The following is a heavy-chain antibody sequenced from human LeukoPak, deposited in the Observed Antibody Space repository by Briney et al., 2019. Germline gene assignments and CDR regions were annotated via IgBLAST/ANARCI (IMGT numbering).Heavy chain of an antibody. Sequence: SETLSLTCTVSGGSISSGGYYWSWIRQPPGKGLEWIGSIYYSGSTYYNPSLKSRVTISVDTSKNQFSLKLSSVTAADTAVYYCARQELAYNWFDPWGQGTLVTVSS. V-gene: IGHV4-39*01. J-gene: IGHJ5*02. CDR3: ARQELAYNWFDP. D-gene: IGHD1-26*01. CDR2: IYYSGST. CDR1: GGSISSGGYY.